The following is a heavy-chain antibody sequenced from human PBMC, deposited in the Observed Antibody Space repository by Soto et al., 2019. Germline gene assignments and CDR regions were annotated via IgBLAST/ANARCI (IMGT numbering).Heavy chain of an antibody. CDR2: ISSDGSEK. CDR1: GFTYSNYA. D-gene: IGHD4-17*01. V-gene: IGHV3-30*18. J-gene: IGHJ4*02. CDR3: ANSWTTLTTGFDF. Sequence: GGSLRLSCVASGFTYSNYAMHWVRQAPGKGLGWVAVISSDGSEKYYLDSVRDRFTISRDNSKNTLYLQMNNLRPEDTAMYYCANSWTTLTTGFDFWGQGALVTVSS.